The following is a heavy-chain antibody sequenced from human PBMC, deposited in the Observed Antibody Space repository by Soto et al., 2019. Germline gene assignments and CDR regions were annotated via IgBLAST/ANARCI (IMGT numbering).Heavy chain of an antibody. CDR1: GFIFSSFG. CDR2: IWYDGSNT. D-gene: IGHD7-27*01. Sequence: GGSLRLSCAASGFIFSSFGMHWVRQAPGRGLEWVAHIWYDGSNTYYADSVKGRFTISRDNSRNTLYLQMNSLRAEDTAVYHCVRDLLGSGGHFDYWGQGTLVTVSS. CDR3: VRDLLGSGGHFDY. J-gene: IGHJ4*02. V-gene: IGHV3-33*01.